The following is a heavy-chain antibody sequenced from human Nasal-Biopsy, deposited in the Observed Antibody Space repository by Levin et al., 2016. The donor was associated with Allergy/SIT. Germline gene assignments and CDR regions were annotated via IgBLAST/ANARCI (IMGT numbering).Heavy chain of an antibody. CDR2: LNGDNIKR. V-gene: IGHV1-3*01. Sequence: ASVKVSCKASGYTFTNHAVHWVRQAPGQRPEWMGCLNGDNIKREYSQKFQDRVTFTRDTSATSAYMELRSLTSEDTAVYSCARGRHSGAWLFDSWGQGTLVTVSS. CDR1: GYTFTNHA. D-gene: IGHD5-12*01. J-gene: IGHJ4*02. CDR3: ARGRHSGAWLFDS.